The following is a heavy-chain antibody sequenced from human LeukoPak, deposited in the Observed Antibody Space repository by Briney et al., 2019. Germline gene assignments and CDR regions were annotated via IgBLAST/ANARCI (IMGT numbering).Heavy chain of an antibody. J-gene: IGHJ4*02. D-gene: IGHD5-24*01. CDR1: GYSFTTYW. CDR2: VYPGDSDA. CDR3: ARRRRDGYNYFDF. Sequence: GESLKISCKASGYSFTTYWIAWVRQMPGKGLEWMGSVYPGDSDARYSPSFQGQVTISVDQSISTAYLQWNSLKASDTAMYYCARRRRDGYNYFDFWGQGTLVTVSS. V-gene: IGHV5-51*01.